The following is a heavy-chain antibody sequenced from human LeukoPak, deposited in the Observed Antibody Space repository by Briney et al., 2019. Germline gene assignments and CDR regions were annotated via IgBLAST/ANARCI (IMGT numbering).Heavy chain of an antibody. Sequence: GGSLRLSCAASGFTFSHYYMSCIRQAPGKGLEWVSYISSSGDTIYYADSVKGRFTISRDNAKNSLYLQMNSLRAEDTAVYYCARDRGVSSSFDYWGQGTLVTVSS. V-gene: IGHV3-11*04. CDR3: ARDRGVSSSFDY. CDR1: GFTFSHYY. CDR2: ISSSGDTI. D-gene: IGHD6-13*01. J-gene: IGHJ4*02.